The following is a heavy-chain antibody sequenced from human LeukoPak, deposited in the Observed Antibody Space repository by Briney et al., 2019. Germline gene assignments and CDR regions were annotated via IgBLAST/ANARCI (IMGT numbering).Heavy chain of an antibody. J-gene: IGHJ4*02. CDR1: GFPFSTYA. D-gene: IGHD5-24*01. Sequence: PGGPLRLSCAASGFPFSTYAVNWPGHAPGKGLEWFSASSSSCGTTYYADSVKGRFSISRDNSKNTLYLRMNSLRAEDTAIYYCAKDRNAWPTNFDSWGQGTLVTVSA. CDR2: SSSSCGTT. V-gene: IGHV3-23*01. CDR3: AKDRNAWPTNFDS.